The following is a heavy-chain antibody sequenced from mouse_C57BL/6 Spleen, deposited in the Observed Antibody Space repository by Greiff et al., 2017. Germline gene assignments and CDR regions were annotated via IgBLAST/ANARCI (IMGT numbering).Heavy chain of an antibody. CDR3: ARGWGDGYSLFAY. Sequence: VQLQESGPGLVKPSQSLSLTCSVTGYSITSGYYWNWIRQFPGNKLEWMGYISYDGSNNYNPSLKNRISITRDTSKNQFFLKLNSVTTEDTATYYCARGWGDGYSLFAYWGQGTLVTVSA. D-gene: IGHD2-3*01. CDR2: ISYDGSN. CDR1: GYSITSGYY. J-gene: IGHJ3*01. V-gene: IGHV3-6*01.